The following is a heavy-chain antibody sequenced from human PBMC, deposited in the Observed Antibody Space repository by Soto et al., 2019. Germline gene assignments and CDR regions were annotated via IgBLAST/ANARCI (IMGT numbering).Heavy chain of an antibody. CDR1: GYTFTSYA. V-gene: IGHV1-3*01. J-gene: IGHJ6*02. CDR3: ARGGGGSGSYYRYYYYGMDV. Sequence: ASVKVSCKASGYTFTSYAMHWLRQAPGQRLEWMGWINAGNGNTKYSQKFQGRVTITRDTSASTAYMELSSLRSEDTAVYYCARGGGGSGSYYRYYYYGMDVWGQGTTVTVSS. D-gene: IGHD3-10*01. CDR2: INAGNGNT.